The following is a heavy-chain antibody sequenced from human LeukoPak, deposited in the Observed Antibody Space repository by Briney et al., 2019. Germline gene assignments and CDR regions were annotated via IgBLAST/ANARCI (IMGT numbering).Heavy chain of an antibody. D-gene: IGHD3-3*01. J-gene: IGHJ4*02. CDR2: IYYSGST. CDR3: ARVEEKSYYFDY. V-gene: IGHV4-31*03. Sequence: PSQTLSVTRTVSGGSISSGGYYWSWIRQHPGKGLEWIGYIYYSGSTYYNPSLKSRVTISVDTSKNQFSLKLSSVTAADTAVYYCARVEEKSYYFDYWGQGTLVTVSS. CDR1: GGSISSGGYY.